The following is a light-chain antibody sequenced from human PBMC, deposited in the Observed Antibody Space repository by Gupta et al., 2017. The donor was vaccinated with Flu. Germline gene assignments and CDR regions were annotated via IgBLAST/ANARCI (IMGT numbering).Light chain of an antibody. CDR2: GAS. Sequence: EIVMTQSPATLSVSPGERATLSCRASQSVSSNLAWYQQKPGQAPRLLIYGASTRATGSPARFSGSGSGTEFTLTIRSLKSEDFEVYYCQQYENGPLTFGRGTKGDIK. V-gene: IGKV3-15*01. J-gene: IGKJ2*01. CDR3: QQYENGPLT. CDR1: QSVSSN.